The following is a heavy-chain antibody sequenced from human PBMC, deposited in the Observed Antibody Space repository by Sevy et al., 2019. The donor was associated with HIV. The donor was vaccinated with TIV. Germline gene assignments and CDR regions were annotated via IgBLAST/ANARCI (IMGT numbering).Heavy chain of an antibody. D-gene: IGHD2-15*01. CDR1: GFIFSNHW. Sequence: GGSLRLSCVASGFIFSNHWMTWVRQAPGKGLEWVANIKQDGSEKYYVDSMKGRFSISRDNAKNSVYLEVNSLRTEDTAVYYCARGRSLDIWGQGTMVTVSS. J-gene: IGHJ3*02. CDR3: ARGRSLDI. V-gene: IGHV3-7*01. CDR2: IKQDGSEK.